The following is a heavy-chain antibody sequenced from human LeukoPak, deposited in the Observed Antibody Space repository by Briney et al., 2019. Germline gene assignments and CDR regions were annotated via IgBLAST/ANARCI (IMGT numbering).Heavy chain of an antibody. CDR1: GFTFSSYS. D-gene: IGHD3-22*01. V-gene: IGHV3-48*01. CDR2: ISSSSSTI. CDR3: AREGVGTYYYDSSGPSSS. J-gene: IGHJ4*02. Sequence: GGSLRLSCAASGFTFSSYSMNWVRQAPGKGLEWVSYISSSSSTIYYADSVKGRFTISRDNAKNSLYLQMNSLRAEDTAVYYCAREGVGTYYYDSSGPSSSWGQGTLVTVSS.